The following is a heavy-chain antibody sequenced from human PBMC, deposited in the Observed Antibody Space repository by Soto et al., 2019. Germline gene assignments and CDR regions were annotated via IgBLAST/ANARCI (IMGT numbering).Heavy chain of an antibody. J-gene: IGHJ6*02. D-gene: IGHD6-19*01. CDR2: ISGSGGST. CDR3: AKHSSGWSRQSLRYYYYGMDV. Sequence: PGGSLRLSCAASGFTFSSYAMSWVRQAPGKGLERVSAISGSGGSTYYADSVKGRFTISRDNSKNTLYLQMNSLRAEDTAVYYCAKHSSGWSRQSLRYYYYGMDVWGQGTTVTVSS. V-gene: IGHV3-23*01. CDR1: GFTFSSYA.